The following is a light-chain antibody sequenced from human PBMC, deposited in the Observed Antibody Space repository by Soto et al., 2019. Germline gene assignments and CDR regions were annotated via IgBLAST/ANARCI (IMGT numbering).Light chain of an antibody. CDR2: RTN. V-gene: IGLV1-47*01. Sequence: QPVLTQPPSASGTPGQTVTISCSGSSSNIGTNYVYWYQHLPGTAPKLLINRTNQRPSGVPDRFSGSKSGTSASLAISGLRSEDAADYYCATWDDSLSGWLFGGGTKLTVL. J-gene: IGLJ3*02. CDR3: ATWDDSLSGWL. CDR1: SSNIGTNY.